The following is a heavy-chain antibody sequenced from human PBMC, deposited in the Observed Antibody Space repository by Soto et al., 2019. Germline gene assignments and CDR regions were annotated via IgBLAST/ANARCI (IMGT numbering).Heavy chain of an antibody. D-gene: IGHD2-2*01. CDR3: ARIYCTTTTCDSWFDP. V-gene: IGHV5-10-1*01. CDR2: IDPGDTYA. Sequence: GSLKISCTGFGYTFTTCWISWVRQMPGKGLEWMGRIDPGDTYATYSPAFQGHVTISADKATSTAYLQWSSLKASDTAMYFCARIYCTTTTCDSWFDPCGPGILGTVSS. J-gene: IGHJ5*02. CDR1: GYTFTTCW.